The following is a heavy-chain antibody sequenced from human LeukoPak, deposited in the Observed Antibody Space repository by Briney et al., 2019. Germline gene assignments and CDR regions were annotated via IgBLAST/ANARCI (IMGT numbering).Heavy chain of an antibody. J-gene: IGHJ4*02. V-gene: IGHV3-30*02. CDR3: AREVWLDY. CDR1: GFTFSSYG. CDR2: IRYDGSNK. Sequence: GGSLRLSCAASGFTFSSYGMHWVRQAPGKGLEWVAFIRYDGSNKYYADSVKGRFTISRDNAKNSLYLQMNSLRAEDTAVYYCAREVWLDYWGQGTLVTVSS. D-gene: IGHD3-10*01.